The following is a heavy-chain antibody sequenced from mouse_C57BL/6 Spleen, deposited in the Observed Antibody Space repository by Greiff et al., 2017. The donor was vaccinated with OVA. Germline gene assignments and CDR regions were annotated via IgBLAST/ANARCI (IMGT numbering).Heavy chain of an antibody. J-gene: IGHJ3*01. CDR2: IYPGDGDT. V-gene: IGHV1-82*01. Sequence: QVQLQQSGPELVKPGASVKISCKASGYAFSSSWMNWVKQRPGKGLEWIGRIYPGDGDTNYNGKFKGKATLTADKSSSTAYMQLSSLTSEDSAVYFCAREGDYDDPFDYWGQGTLVTVSA. D-gene: IGHD2-3*01. CDR1: GYAFSSSW. CDR3: AREGDYDDPFDY.